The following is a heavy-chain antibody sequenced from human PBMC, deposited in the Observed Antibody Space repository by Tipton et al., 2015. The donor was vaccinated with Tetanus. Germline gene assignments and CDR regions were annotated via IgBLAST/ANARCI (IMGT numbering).Heavy chain of an antibody. V-gene: IGHV4-59*01. Sequence: TLSLTCTVSGGSISSYYWSWIRQPPGKGLKWIGYIYYSGSTNYNPSLKSRVTISVDTSKNQFSLKLSSVTAADTAVYYCARRLRTYWYFDLWGRGTLVTVSS. D-gene: IGHD4-17*01. CDR3: ARRLRTYWYFDL. CDR2: IYYSGST. J-gene: IGHJ2*01. CDR1: GGSISSYY.